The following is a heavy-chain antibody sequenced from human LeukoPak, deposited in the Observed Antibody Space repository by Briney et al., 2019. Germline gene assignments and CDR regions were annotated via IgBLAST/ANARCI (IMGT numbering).Heavy chain of an antibody. CDR2: ISSSSSYI. Sequence: GGSLRLSCAASGFTFSSYSMNWVRQAPGKGLEWVSSISSSSSYIYYADSVKGRFTISRDNSKNTLYLQMNSLRAEDTAVYYCARWGYSYGPYYFDYWGQGTLVTVSS. CDR1: GFTFSSYS. J-gene: IGHJ4*02. D-gene: IGHD5-18*01. CDR3: ARWGYSYGPYYFDY. V-gene: IGHV3-21*01.